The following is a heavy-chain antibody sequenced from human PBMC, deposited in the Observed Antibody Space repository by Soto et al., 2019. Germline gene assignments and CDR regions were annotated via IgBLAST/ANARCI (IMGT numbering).Heavy chain of an antibody. CDR3: AKDSLSSSTWHLYHFDH. J-gene: IGHJ4*02. CDR1: GFTFSSYA. Sequence: EVQLLESGGGLVQPGGSLRLSCAASGFTFSSYAMSWVRQPPGQGLQWVSTIAGNDAGADVAESVRGRFTISRDNSKNTLYLQLDSLRGEDTAIYYCAKDSLSSSTWHLYHFDHWGQGTLVTVSS. CDR2: IAGNDAGA. D-gene: IGHD2-2*01. V-gene: IGHV3-23*01.